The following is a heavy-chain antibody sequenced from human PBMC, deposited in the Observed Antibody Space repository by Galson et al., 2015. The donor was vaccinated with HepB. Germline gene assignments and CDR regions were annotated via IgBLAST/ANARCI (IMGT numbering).Heavy chain of an antibody. Sequence: SVRLSCAASGFTFSAYGMNWVRQAPGKGLEWVSGISDSGDSTYYVDSVKGRFTISRDNSKNTLYLQMNSLRAEDTAVYYCAKGQGELSPNYYYYGMDVWGQGTTVTVSS. J-gene: IGHJ6*02. D-gene: IGHD3-16*02. CDR2: ISDSGDST. CDR3: AKGQGELSPNYYYYGMDV. V-gene: IGHV3-23*01. CDR1: GFTFSAYG.